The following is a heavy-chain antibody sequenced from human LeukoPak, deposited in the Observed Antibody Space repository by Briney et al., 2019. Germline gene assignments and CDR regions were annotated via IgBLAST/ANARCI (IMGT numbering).Heavy chain of an antibody. J-gene: IGHJ4*02. Sequence: SVKVSCKASGGTFSRSGISWARQAPGQGLEWMGGITPMFGTANYAQKFQGRVTITADESTSTAYLELTSLRSEDTAIYYCARDAAIFDSSGYYFLWWGQGALVTVSS. CDR2: ITPMFGTA. CDR1: GGTFSRSG. CDR3: ARDAAIFDSSGYYFLW. V-gene: IGHV1-69*13. D-gene: IGHD3-22*01.